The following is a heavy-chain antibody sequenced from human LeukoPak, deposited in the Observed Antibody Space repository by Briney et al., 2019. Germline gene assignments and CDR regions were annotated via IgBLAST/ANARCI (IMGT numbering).Heavy chain of an antibody. CDR3: ASSKLVVSLNAFDI. J-gene: IGHJ3*02. CDR2: MNPNSGNT. D-gene: IGHD6-6*01. Sequence: ASVKVSCKASGYTFTSYDINWVRQATGQGLEWMGWMNPNSGNTGYAQKIQGRVTMTRNTSISTAYMELSSLRSEDTAVYYCASSKLVVSLNAFDIWGQGTMVTVSS. V-gene: IGHV1-8*01. CDR1: GYTFTSYD.